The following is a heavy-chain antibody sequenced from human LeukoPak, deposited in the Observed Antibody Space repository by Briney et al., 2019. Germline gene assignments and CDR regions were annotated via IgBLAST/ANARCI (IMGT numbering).Heavy chain of an antibody. D-gene: IGHD3-10*01. CDR3: ARIFRGAYFDY. V-gene: IGHV4-59*01. J-gene: IGHJ4*02. Sequence: GSLRLSCAASGFTFSSSAMSWVRQAPGKGLEWIGYIRFSGSTNYNPSLKSRVTVSDDKSKNQFSLKLSSVTAADTAVYYCARIFRGAYFDYWGQGTLVTVSS. CDR1: GFTFSSSA. CDR2: IRFSGST.